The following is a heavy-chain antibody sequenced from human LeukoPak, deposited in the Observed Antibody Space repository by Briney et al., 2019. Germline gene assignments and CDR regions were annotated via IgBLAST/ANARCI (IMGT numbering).Heavy chain of an antibody. J-gene: IGHJ6*03. CDR3: ARSKYSSSWYHYYYYYMDV. CDR2: IRYDGSNK. Sequence: GGSLRLSCAASGFTFSSYGMHWVRQAPGKGLEWVAFIRYDGSNKYYADSVKGRFTISRDNAKNSLYLQMNSLRAEDTAVYYCARSKYSSSWYHYYYYYMDVWGKGTTVTVSS. V-gene: IGHV3-30*02. CDR1: GFTFSSYG. D-gene: IGHD6-13*01.